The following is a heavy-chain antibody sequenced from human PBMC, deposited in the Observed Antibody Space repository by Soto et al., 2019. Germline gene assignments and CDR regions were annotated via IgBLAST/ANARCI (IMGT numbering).Heavy chain of an antibody. Sequence: SETLSLTCAVSGGSISSSNWWSWVRQPPGKGLEWIGEIYHSGSTNYNPSLKSRVTISVDKSKNQFSLKLSSVTAADTAVYYCASIGHSHPKIAAAGKGDYWGQGTLVTVSS. CDR3: ASIGHSHPKIAAAGKGDY. CDR1: GGSISSSNW. J-gene: IGHJ4*02. D-gene: IGHD6-13*01. V-gene: IGHV4-4*02. CDR2: IYHSGST.